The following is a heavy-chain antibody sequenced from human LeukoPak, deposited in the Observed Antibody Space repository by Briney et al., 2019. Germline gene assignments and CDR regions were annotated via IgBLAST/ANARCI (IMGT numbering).Heavy chain of an antibody. Sequence: SGPTLVNPTQTLTLTCTFSGFSLSTSGMCVSWIRQPPGKALEWLARIDWDDDKYYSTSLKTRLTISKDTSKNQVVLTMTNMDPVDTATYYCARLAVAGRGPENFDYWGQGTLVTVSS. V-gene: IGHV2-70*11. CDR2: IDWDDDK. CDR1: GFSLSTSGMC. J-gene: IGHJ4*02. CDR3: ARLAVAGRGPENFDY. D-gene: IGHD6-19*01.